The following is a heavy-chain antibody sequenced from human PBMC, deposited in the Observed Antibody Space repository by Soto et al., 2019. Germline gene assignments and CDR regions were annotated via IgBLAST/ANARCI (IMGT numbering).Heavy chain of an antibody. J-gene: IGHJ6*02. CDR2: ISGSGGST. CDR1: GFTFSSYA. D-gene: IGHD2-2*01. Sequence: GGSLRLSCAASGFTFSSYAMSWVRQAPGKGLEWVSAISGSGGSTYYADSVKGRFTISRDNSKNTLYLQMNSLRAEDTAVYYCAKVLVPAALAYYYYGMDVWGQGTLVTVSS. CDR3: AKVLVPAALAYYYYGMDV. V-gene: IGHV3-23*01.